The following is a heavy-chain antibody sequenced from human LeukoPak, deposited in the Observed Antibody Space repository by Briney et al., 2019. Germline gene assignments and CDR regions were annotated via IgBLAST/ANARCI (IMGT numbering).Heavy chain of an antibody. CDR1: GGSISSGGYY. D-gene: IGHD3-16*01. V-gene: IGHV4-30-2*01. CDR2: IYHSGST. J-gene: IGHJ4*02. CDR3: ATHSSYYANKYYFDY. Sequence: PSETLSLTCTVSGGSISSGGYYWSWIRQPPGKGLEWIGYIYHSGSTYYNPSLKSRVTISVDRSKNQFSLKLSSVTAADTAVYYCATHSSYYANKYYFDYWGQGTLVTVSS.